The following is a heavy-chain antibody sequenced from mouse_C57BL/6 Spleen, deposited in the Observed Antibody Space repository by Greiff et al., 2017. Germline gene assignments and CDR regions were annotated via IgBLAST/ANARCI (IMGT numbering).Heavy chain of an antibody. V-gene: IGHV1-53*01. Sequence: QVQLKQPGTELVKPGASVKLSCKASGYTFTSYWMHWVKQRPGQGLEWIGNINPSNGGTNYNEKLKSKATLTVDKSSSTAYMQLSSLTSEDSAVYYCARAYYGTLYAMDYWGQGTSVTVSS. CDR3: ARAYYGTLYAMDY. D-gene: IGHD1-1*01. J-gene: IGHJ4*01. CDR1: GYTFTSYW. CDR2: INPSNGGT.